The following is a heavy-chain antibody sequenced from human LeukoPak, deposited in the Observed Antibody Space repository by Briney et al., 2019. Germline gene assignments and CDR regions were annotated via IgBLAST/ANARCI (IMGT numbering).Heavy chain of an antibody. CDR2: ISGSGGST. D-gene: IGHD1-26*01. Sequence: GGSLRLSCAASGFTFSSYAMSWVRQAPGKGLEWVSAISGSGGSTYYADSVKGRFTISRDNSKNTLYLQMNSLRAEDTAVYYRAKDGRSGDAFDIWGQGIMVTVSS. CDR1: GFTFSSYA. V-gene: IGHV3-23*01. J-gene: IGHJ3*02. CDR3: AKDGRSGDAFDI.